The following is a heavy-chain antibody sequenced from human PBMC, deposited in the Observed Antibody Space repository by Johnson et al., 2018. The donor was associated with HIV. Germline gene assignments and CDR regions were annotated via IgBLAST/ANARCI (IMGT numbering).Heavy chain of an antibody. V-gene: IGHV3-30*04. J-gene: IGHJ3*02. Sequence: QVQLVESGGGVVQPGRSLRLSCAASGFTFSSYAMHWVRQAPGKGLEWVAVISYDGNNKYYGDSVKGRFTISRDNSKNTLYLQMDSLRTEDTGVYYCAKAYCPGCDAFDIWGQGTMVTVSS. CDR3: AKAYCPGCDAFDI. D-gene: IGHD2-21*01. CDR1: GFTFSSYA. CDR2: ISYDGNNK.